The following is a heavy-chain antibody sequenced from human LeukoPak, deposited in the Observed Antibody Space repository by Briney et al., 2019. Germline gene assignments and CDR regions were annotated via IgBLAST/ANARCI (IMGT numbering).Heavy chain of an antibody. CDR2: IYYSGST. Sequence: SETLSLTCTVSGGSISSYYWSWIRQPPGKGLEWIGSIYYSGSTYYNPSLKSRVTISVDTSKNQFSLKLSSVTAADTAVYYCARDGTLWFGDDYYYYMDVWGKGTTVTVSS. CDR3: ARDGTLWFGDDYYYYMDV. D-gene: IGHD3-10*01. CDR1: GGSISSYY. J-gene: IGHJ6*03. V-gene: IGHV4-39*07.